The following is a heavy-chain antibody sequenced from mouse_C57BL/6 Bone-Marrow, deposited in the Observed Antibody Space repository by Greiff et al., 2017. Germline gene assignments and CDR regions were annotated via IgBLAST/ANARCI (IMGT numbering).Heavy chain of an antibody. J-gene: IGHJ4*01. D-gene: IGHD3-3*01. CDR1: GYTFTSYW. CDR3: ARLGGAMDY. Sequence: VQLQQPGAELVMPGASVKLSCKASGYTFTSYWMHWVKQRPGQGLEWIGEIDPSDCYTNYNQKFKGKSTLTVDQSSSTAYMQLSSLTSEDAAVYYCARLGGAMDYWGQGTSVTVSS. CDR2: IDPSDCYT. V-gene: IGHV1-69*01.